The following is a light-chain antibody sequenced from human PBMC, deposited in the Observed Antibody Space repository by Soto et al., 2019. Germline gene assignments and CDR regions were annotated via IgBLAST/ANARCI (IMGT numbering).Light chain of an antibody. V-gene: IGKV3-20*01. Sequence: EIVLTQSPGTLSLSPGERATLSCRASQSVRSNYLAWYQQKPGQAPRLLIYGASSRATGIPDRFSGTGSGTDFTLTISRLKPEDFAVYYCQQYGGSPYTFGQGTKLEIK. J-gene: IGKJ2*01. CDR1: QSVRSNY. CDR2: GAS. CDR3: QQYGGSPYT.